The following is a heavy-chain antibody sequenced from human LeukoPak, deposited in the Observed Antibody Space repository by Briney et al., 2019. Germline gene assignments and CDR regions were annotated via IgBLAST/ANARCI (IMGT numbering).Heavy chain of an antibody. CDR2: IYYSGST. CDR3: ARHLADEIAAAGDY. V-gene: IGHV4-39*01. Sequence: PSETLSLTCTVSGGSISSSSYYWGWIRQPPGKGLEWIGSIYYSGSTYYNPSLKSRATISVDTSKNQFSLKLSSVTAADTAVYYCARHLADEIAAAGDYWGQGTLVTVSS. J-gene: IGHJ4*02. CDR1: GGSISSSSYY. D-gene: IGHD6-13*01.